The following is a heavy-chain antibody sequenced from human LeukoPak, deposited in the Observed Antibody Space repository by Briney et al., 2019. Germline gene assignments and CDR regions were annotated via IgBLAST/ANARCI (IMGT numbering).Heavy chain of an antibody. V-gene: IGHV4-59*08. J-gene: IGHJ4*02. Sequence: SETLSLTCSVSGGSVSKYYWSWIRQPPGKGLEWIGYVYYTGSTNYNPSLKSRVTMFEDKSKNQFSLRLYSVTVADTAVYYCARHFAYSSSSYFDYWGQGSLVTVSS. CDR2: VYYTGST. CDR1: GGSVSKYY. D-gene: IGHD6-6*01. CDR3: ARHFAYSSSSYFDY.